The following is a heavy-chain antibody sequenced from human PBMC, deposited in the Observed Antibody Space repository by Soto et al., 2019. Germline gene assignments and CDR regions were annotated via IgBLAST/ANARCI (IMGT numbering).Heavy chain of an antibody. V-gene: IGHV3-64D*08. J-gene: IGHJ4*02. D-gene: IGHD3-22*01. CDR1: GFTFSSYA. CDR3: VKDSRDSSGYYRPFDY. CDR2: ISSNGGST. Sequence: GGSLRLSCSASGFTFSSYAMHWVRQAPGKGLEYVSAISSNGGSTYYADSVKGRFTISRDNSKNTLYLQMSSLRAEDTAVYYCVKDSRDSSGYYRPFDYWGQGTLVTVSS.